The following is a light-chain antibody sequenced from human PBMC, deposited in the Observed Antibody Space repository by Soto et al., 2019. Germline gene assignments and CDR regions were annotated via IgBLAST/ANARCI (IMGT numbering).Light chain of an antibody. CDR1: SSNIGSNT. Sequence: QSVLTQPPSASGTPGQRVTISCSGSSSNIGSNTVNWYQQLPGTAPKLLIYNNNQRPSGVPDRVSGSKSGPSASLAISGLQAEDEADYYCAAWDDSLNGLVFGTGTKLTVL. V-gene: IGLV1-44*01. CDR2: NNN. J-gene: IGLJ1*01. CDR3: AAWDDSLNGLV.